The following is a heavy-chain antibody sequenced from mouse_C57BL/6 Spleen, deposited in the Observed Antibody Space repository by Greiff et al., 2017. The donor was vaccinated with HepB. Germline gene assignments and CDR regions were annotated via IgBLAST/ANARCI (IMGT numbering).Heavy chain of an antibody. Sequence: QVQLQQPGAELVKPGASVKLSCKASGYTFTSYWMQWVKQRPGQGLEWIGEIDPSDSYTNYNQKFKGKATLTVDTSSSTAYMQLSSLSSEDSAVYYCARSGDGYDWFAYWGQGTLVTVSA. V-gene: IGHV1-50*01. J-gene: IGHJ3*01. CDR1: GYTFTSYW. D-gene: IGHD2-2*01. CDR2: IDPSDSYT. CDR3: ARSGDGYDWFAY.